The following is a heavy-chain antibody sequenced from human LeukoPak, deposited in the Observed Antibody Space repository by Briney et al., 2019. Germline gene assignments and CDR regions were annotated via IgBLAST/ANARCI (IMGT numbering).Heavy chain of an antibody. Sequence: GGSLRLSCAASGFTVSSNYMSWVRQAPGKGLEWVSVIYSGGSTYYADSVKGRFTISRDNSKNTLYLQMNSLRAEDTAVYYCAKDLSGYDSFVQFDYWGQGTLVTVSS. CDR3: AKDLSGYDSFVQFDY. CDR1: GFTVSSNY. CDR2: IYSGGST. J-gene: IGHJ4*02. V-gene: IGHV3-53*01. D-gene: IGHD5-12*01.